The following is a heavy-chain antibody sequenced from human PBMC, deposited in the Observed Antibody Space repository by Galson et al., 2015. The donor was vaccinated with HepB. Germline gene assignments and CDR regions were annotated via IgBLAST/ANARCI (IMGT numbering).Heavy chain of an antibody. D-gene: IGHD3-16*02. J-gene: IGHJ6*02. Sequence: SLRLSCAASGFTFSSYGMHWVRQAPGKGLEWVAVIWYDGSNKYYADSVKGRFTISRDNSKNTLYLQMNSLRAEDTAVYYCARNQLSLGQLSSVYPQHYYYYHMDDWGQGTTVTVSS. CDR2: IWYDGSNK. CDR1: GFTFSSYG. CDR3: ARNQLSLGQLSSVYPQHYYYYHMDD. V-gene: IGHV3-33*08.